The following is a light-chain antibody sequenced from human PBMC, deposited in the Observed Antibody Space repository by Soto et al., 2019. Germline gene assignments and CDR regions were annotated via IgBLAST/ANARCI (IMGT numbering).Light chain of an antibody. Sequence: IVLTQAPGTLSLSPGERATLSCRASQSVSSSYLAWYQQKPGQSPRLLIYGASSRATGIPDRFSGSGSGTDFTLTITRLEPEDFAVYYCQHYGSSPWMFGQGTKVDIK. J-gene: IGKJ1*01. CDR3: QHYGSSPWM. V-gene: IGKV3-20*01. CDR1: QSVSSSY. CDR2: GAS.